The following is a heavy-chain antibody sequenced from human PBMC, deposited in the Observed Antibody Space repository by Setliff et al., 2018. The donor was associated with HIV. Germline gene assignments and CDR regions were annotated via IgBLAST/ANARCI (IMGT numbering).Heavy chain of an antibody. V-gene: IGHV4-34*12. CDR3: ARLFSGSPGDY. J-gene: IGHJ4*02. CDR1: GGSFSTYY. CDR2: IFHSGNT. D-gene: IGHD3-10*01. Sequence: PSETLSLTCAVYGGSFSTYYWTWIRQPPGKGLEWIGNIFHSGNTYYSPSLKSRVTMSLDTSMNQFSLKLTSVTAADTALCYCARLFSGSPGDYWGQGTLVTVSS.